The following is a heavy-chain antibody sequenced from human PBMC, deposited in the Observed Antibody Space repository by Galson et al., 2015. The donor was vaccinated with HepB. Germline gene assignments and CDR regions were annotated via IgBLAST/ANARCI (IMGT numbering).Heavy chain of an antibody. J-gene: IGHJ4*02. CDR1: RFTFSSYA. D-gene: IGHD4-17*01. CDR3: ARDLQTYGFFDY. Sequence: SLRLSCAASRFTFSSYAMHWVRQAPGKGLEWVAVISYDGSYKYYADSVKGRFTISRDNSKNTLYLQMNSLRAEDTAVYYCARDLQTYGFFDYWGQGTLVTVSS. CDR2: ISYDGSYK. V-gene: IGHV3-30*04.